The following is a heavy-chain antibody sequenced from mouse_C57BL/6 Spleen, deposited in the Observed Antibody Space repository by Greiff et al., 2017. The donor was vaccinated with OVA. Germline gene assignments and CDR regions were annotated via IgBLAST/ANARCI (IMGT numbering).Heavy chain of an antibody. D-gene: IGHD1-1*01. CDR3: ARFRPLLLYFDY. CDR1: GYTFTSYW. J-gene: IGHJ2*01. Sequence: VKLQQPGAELVKPGASVKMSCKASGYTFTSYWITWVKQRPGQGLEWIGDIYPGSGSTNYNEKFKSKATLTVDTSSSTAYMQLSSLTSEDSAVYYCARFRPLLLYFDYWGQGTTLTVSS. CDR2: IYPGSGST. V-gene: IGHV1-55*01.